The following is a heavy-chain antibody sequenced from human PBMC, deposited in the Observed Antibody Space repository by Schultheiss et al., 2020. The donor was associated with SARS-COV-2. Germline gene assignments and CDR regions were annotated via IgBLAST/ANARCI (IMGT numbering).Heavy chain of an antibody. J-gene: IGHJ4*02. D-gene: IGHD5-12*01. CDR1: GYSFTSYW. Sequence: GGSLRLSCKGSGYSFTSYWIGWVRQMPGKGLEWMGIIYPGDSDTRFSPSFRGQVTISVDKSISTAYLQWSSLRASDTAIYYCARLGYSYYEGDYWGPGTLVTVSS. V-gene: IGHV5-51*01. CDR2: IYPGDSDT. CDR3: ARLGYSYYEGDY.